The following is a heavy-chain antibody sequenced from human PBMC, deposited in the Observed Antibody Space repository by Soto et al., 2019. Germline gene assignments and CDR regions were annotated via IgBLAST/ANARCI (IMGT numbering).Heavy chain of an antibody. D-gene: IGHD4-17*01. CDR2: ISYDGSNK. V-gene: IGHV3-30*03. J-gene: IGHJ4*02. CDR3: ARNYMTTVVTQLDY. Sequence: SLRLSCAASGFTFSSYGMHWVRQAPGKGLEWVAVISYDGSNKYYADSVKGRFTISRDNSKNTLYLQMNSLGAEDTAVYYCARNYMTTVVTQLDYWGQGTLVTVS. CDR1: GFTFSSYG.